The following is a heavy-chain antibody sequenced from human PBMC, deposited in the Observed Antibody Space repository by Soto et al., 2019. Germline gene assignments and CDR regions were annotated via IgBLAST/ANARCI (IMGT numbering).Heavy chain of an antibody. CDR1: GTSISRSYW. CDR3: ATLPPRIVVVLSEFPT. CDR2: IYHTGIT. J-gene: IGHJ5*02. D-gene: IGHD2-21*01. Sequence: QVQLRQSGPGLVKPSGTLSLTCVVSGTSISRSYWWTWVRQSPGKGLEWIGEIYHTGITKYNPSLKTRVTISVDKSSHQFSLKLTSVTAADTAMYYCATLPPRIVVVLSEFPTWGQGSQVTVSS. V-gene: IGHV4-4*02.